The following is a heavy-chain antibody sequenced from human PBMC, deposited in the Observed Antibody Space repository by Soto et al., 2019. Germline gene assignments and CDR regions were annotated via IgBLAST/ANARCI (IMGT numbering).Heavy chain of an antibody. V-gene: IGHV3-15*01. CDR2: IKSKTDGGTT. CDR3: TTVGPNYYDSSGYPGYYYGMDV. CDR1: GFTFSNAW. Sequence: GGSLRLSCAASGFTFSNAWMSWVRQAPGKGLEWVGRIKSKTDGGTTDYAAPVKGRFTISRDDSKNTLYLQMNSLKTEDTAVYYCTTVGPNYYDSSGYPGYYYGMDVWGQGTTVTVSS. J-gene: IGHJ6*02. D-gene: IGHD3-22*01.